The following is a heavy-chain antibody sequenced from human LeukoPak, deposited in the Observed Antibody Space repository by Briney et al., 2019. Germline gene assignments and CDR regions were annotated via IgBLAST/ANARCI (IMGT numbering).Heavy chain of an antibody. CDR2: IYTSGST. CDR3: ARESRRTGDFDY. Sequence: SETLSLTCTVSGGSISSYYWSRIRQPAGKGLEWIGRIYTSGSTNYNPSLKSRVTMSVDTSKNRFSLKLSSVTAADTAVYYCARESRRTGDFDYWGQGTLVTVSS. V-gene: IGHV4-4*07. J-gene: IGHJ4*02. CDR1: GGSISSYY. D-gene: IGHD7-27*01.